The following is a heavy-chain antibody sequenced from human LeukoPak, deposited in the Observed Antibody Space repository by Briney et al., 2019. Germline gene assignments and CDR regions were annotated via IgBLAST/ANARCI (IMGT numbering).Heavy chain of an antibody. CDR3: ARDGPLGNYYGSGSLDY. CDR1: GFTFSSYA. V-gene: IGHV3-30-3*01. Sequence: GGSLRLSCAASGFTFSSYAMHWVRQAPGKGLEWVAVISYDGSNKYYADSVKGRFTISRDNSKNTLYLQMNSLRAEDTAVYYCARDGPLGNYYGSGSLDYWGQGTLVTVSS. D-gene: IGHD3-10*01. CDR2: ISYDGSNK. J-gene: IGHJ4*02.